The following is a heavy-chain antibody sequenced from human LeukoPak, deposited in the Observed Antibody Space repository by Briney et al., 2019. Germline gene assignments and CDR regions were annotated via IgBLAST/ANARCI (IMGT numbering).Heavy chain of an antibody. CDR1: GFTFSSYA. V-gene: IGHV3-30*04. J-gene: IGHJ4*02. D-gene: IGHD2-2*01. CDR2: ISYDGSNK. CDR3: ARGAEDIVVVPAAIPPAD. Sequence: GGSLRLSCAASGFTFSSYAMHWVRQAPGKGLEWVAVISYDGSNKYYADFVKGRFTISRDNSKNTLYLQMNSLRAEDTAVYYCARGAEDIVVVPAAIPPADWGQGTLVTVSS.